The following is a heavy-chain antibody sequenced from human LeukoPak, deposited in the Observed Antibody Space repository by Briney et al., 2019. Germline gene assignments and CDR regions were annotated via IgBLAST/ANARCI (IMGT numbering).Heavy chain of an antibody. CDR2: INHSGST. CDR1: GGSFSGYY. CDR3: ARTFNWNRFDY. J-gene: IGHJ4*02. Sequence: SETLSLTCAVYGGSFSGYYWSWIRQPPGKGLEWIGEINHSGSTNYNPSLKSRVTISVGTSKNQFSLKLSSVTAADTAVYYCARTFNWNRFDYWGQGTLVTVSS. V-gene: IGHV4-34*01. D-gene: IGHD1-20*01.